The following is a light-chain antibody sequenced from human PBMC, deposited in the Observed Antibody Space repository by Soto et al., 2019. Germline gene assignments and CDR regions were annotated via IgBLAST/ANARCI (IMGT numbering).Light chain of an antibody. CDR3: QQYNNWPRST. CDR1: QSVSSN. J-gene: IGKJ2*02. CDR2: GAS. Sequence: EIVMTQSPATLSVSPGERATLSCRASQSVSSNLAWYQQKPGQVPRLLIYGASTRATDIPARFTGSGSGTEFTLTISSLQSEDFVVYYCQQYNNWPRSTFGQGTKLEIK. V-gene: IGKV3-15*01.